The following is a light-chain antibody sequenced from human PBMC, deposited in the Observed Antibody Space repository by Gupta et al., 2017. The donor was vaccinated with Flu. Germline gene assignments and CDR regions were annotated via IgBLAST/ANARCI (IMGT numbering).Light chain of an antibody. CDR3: NSPYSSGNHYV. CDR1: RLRSYY. Sequence: GPTVRMTWPAGRLRSYYASRYPQKRGPASVLVIYGKNTRASVIPERFSGSSSGNPASLTRTGDQAEDGADYYCNSPYSSGNHYVFGTGTKVTVL. CDR2: GKN. J-gene: IGLJ1*01. V-gene: IGLV3-19*01.